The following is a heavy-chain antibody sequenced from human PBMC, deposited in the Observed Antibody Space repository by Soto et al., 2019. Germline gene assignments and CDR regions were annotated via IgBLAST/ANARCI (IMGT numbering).Heavy chain of an antibody. CDR3: ARAFFYQGSDSRGYSFDAFDF. D-gene: IGHD3-22*01. Sequence: QVQLVQSGAEVKKPGASVKVSCKASGYTFTSSGMSWVRQAPGQGLEWMGWISAHTGSSEYAQRFQGRVTMTTGRSTSTASMELRSLRSDDTAVYYCARAFFYQGSDSRGYSFDAFDFWGPGTLVTVSS. CDR1: GYTFTSSG. J-gene: IGHJ3*01. CDR2: ISAHTGSS. V-gene: IGHV1-18*01.